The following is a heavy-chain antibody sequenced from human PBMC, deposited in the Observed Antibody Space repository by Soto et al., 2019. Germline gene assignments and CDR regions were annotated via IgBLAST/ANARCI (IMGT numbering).Heavy chain of an antibody. Sequence: QVTLKESGPVLVKPTETLTLTCTVSGFSLSNARMGVSWIRQPPGKALEWLAHIFSNDEKSYSTSLKSRLTISKDTSKSQVVLTMTNMDPVDTATYYCAWTRITIFGVVIILDFDYWGQGTLVTVSS. V-gene: IGHV2-26*01. CDR1: GFSLSNARMG. CDR2: IFSNDEK. CDR3: AWTRITIFGVVIILDFDY. D-gene: IGHD3-3*01. J-gene: IGHJ4*02.